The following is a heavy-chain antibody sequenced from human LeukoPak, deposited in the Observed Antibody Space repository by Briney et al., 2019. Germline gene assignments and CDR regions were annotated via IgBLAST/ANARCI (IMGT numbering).Heavy chain of an antibody. V-gene: IGHV3-30*04. CDR1: GFTFSSYA. CDR2: ISDDGGRK. CDR3: VRGDYNNGNMNDY. D-gene: IGHD4-11*01. Sequence: GGSLRLSCAASGFTFSSYAMSWVRQAPGKGLDWVAIISDDGGRKFYADSVEGRFTISRDNSKNTLFLQMNSLRAEDTAVYYCVRGDYNNGNMNDYWGQGTLVTVSS. J-gene: IGHJ4*02.